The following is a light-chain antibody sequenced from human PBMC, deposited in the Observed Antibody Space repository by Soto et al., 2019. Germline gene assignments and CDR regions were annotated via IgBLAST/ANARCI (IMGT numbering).Light chain of an antibody. Sequence: SYELTQPPSVSVSPGQTARITCSGDSLPTQYAYWYQQRPGQAPLLMIYKDTERSSGIPDRISGSSSGTTATLTISGVRAEDEADYFCQSADATSAYWVFGGGTKVTVL. CDR3: QSADATSAYWV. CDR2: KDT. CDR1: SLPTQY. J-gene: IGLJ2*01. V-gene: IGLV3-25*02.